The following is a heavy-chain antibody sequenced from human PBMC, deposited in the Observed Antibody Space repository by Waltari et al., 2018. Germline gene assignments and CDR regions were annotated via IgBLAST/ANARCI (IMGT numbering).Heavy chain of an antibody. Sequence: QVQLVQSGAEVKKPGASVKVSCKASGYTFTGYYMHWVRQAPGQGLEWMGWINPNSGGTNYAQKFQGRVTMTRDTSISTAYMELSRLRSDDTAVYYCARADDYCSSTSCYVRIFDYWGQGTLVTVSS. CDR1: GYTFTGYY. CDR3: ARADDYCSSTSCYVRIFDY. D-gene: IGHD2-2*01. V-gene: IGHV1-2*02. J-gene: IGHJ4*02. CDR2: INPNSGGT.